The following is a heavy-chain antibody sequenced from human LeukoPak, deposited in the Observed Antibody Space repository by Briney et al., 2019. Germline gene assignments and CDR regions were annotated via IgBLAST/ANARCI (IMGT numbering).Heavy chain of an antibody. CDR2: ISSSGSTI. CDR3: ARHVLLWFGEGPLDY. J-gene: IGHJ4*02. Sequence: GGSLRLSCAASGFTLSDYYMSWIRQAPGKGLEWVSYISSSGSTIYYADSVEGRFTISRDNAKNSLYLQMNSLRAEDTAVYYCARHVLLWFGEGPLDYWGQGTLVTVSS. D-gene: IGHD3-10*01. CDR1: GFTLSDYY. V-gene: IGHV3-11*01.